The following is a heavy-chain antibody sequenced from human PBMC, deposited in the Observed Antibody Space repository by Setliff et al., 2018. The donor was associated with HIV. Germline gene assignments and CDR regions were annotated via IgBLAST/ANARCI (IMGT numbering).Heavy chain of an antibody. J-gene: IGHJ4*02. D-gene: IGHD3-10*01. CDR2: INQNANT. V-gene: IGHV4-34*01. CDR1: GDSLSSYY. CDR3: ARGRRLLGSGLAYY. Sequence: KASETLSLTCAVSGDSLSSYYWIWIRQSPGEGLEWIGEINQNANTNYNPSLKGRVTLSLDSSKNHLTLKLTSVSAADTGLYYCARGRRLLGSGLAYYWGQGSLVTVSS.